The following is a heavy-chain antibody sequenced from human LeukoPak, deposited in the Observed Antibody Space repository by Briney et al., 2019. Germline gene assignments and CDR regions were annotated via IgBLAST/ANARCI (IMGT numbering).Heavy chain of an antibody. CDR3: ARSPQYGSGSYYKDYYYYMDV. V-gene: IGHV5-51*01. CDR1: GYSFTSYW. CDR2: IYPGGSDT. Sequence: GESLKISCKGSGYSFTSYWIGWVRQMPGKGLEWMGIIYPGGSDTRYSPSFQGQVTISADKSISTAYLQWSSLKASDTAMYYCARSPQYGSGSYYKDYYYYMDVWGKGTTVTVSS. J-gene: IGHJ6*03. D-gene: IGHD3-10*01.